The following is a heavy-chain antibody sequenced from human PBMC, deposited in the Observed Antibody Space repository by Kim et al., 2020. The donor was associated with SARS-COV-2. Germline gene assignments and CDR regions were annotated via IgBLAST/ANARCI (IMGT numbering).Heavy chain of an antibody. CDR3: ARDHLRYCSGRSCLIDY. D-gene: IGHD2-15*01. J-gene: IGHJ4*02. Sequence: GGSLRLSCAASGFTFSSYWMSWVRQAPGRGLEWVANIKQDGSEKYYVDSVKGRFTISRDNAKNSLYLQMNSLRAEDTAVYYCARDHLRYCSGRSCLIDYWGQGTLVTVSS. CDR2: IKQDGSEK. CDR1: GFTFSSYW. V-gene: IGHV3-7*01.